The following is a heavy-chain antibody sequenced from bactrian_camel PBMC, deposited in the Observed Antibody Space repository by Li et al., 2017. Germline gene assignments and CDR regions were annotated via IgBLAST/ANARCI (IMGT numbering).Heavy chain of an antibody. CDR1: GYSASFRY. V-gene: IGHV3S53*01. D-gene: IGHD2*01. CDR2: IDTEGST. J-gene: IGHJ4*01. CDR3: AASSSGDYCRYDY. Sequence: HVQLVESGGGSVQAGGSLRLSCVVSGYSASFRYMGWFRQAPGKEREGVAGIDTEGSTNYADPVKGRFIISKDHAQATLYLQMNSLKPEDTAMYYCAASSSGDYCRYDYWGQGTQVTVS.